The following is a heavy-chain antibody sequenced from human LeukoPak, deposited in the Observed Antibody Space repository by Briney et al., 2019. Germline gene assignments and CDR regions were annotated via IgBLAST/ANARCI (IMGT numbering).Heavy chain of an antibody. D-gene: IGHD5-18*01. CDR3: ARVGYTYGYFDY. V-gene: IGHV3-48*01. Sequence: TGGSLRLSCAASEFTFSTYSMNWVRQAPGKGLEWVSYISSTGRTIFYADSVKGRFTITRDNAKNSVYLQMSRLRAEDTAVYYCARVGYTYGYFDYWGQGALVTVSS. CDR1: EFTFSTYS. CDR2: ISSTGRTI. J-gene: IGHJ4*02.